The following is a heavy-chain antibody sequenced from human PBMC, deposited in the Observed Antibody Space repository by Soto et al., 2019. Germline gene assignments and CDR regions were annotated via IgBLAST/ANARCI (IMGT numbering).Heavy chain of an antibody. CDR1: GFTFSDYH. Sequence: GGSLRLSCAASGFTFSDYHMSWIRQAPGKGLEWASYISSSGSTIYYADSVKGRFTISRDNAKNSLYLQMNSLRAEDTAVYYCARDFRYSSSWYQRQRYYFDYWGQGTPVTVSS. CDR3: ARDFRYSSSWYQRQRYYFDY. J-gene: IGHJ4*02. CDR2: ISSSGSTI. D-gene: IGHD6-13*01. V-gene: IGHV3-11*01.